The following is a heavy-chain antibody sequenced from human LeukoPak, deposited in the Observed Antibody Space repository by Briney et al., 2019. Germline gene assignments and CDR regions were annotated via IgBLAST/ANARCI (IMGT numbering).Heavy chain of an antibody. J-gene: IGHJ4*02. CDR1: GGTFSSYA. V-gene: IGHV1-69*13. D-gene: IGHD4-11*01. Sequence: GASVKVSCKASGGTFSSYAISWVRQAPGQGLEWMGGTIPIFGTANYAQKFQGRVTITADESTGTAYMELSSLRSEDTAVYYCARDRDDYSNFDYWGQGTLVTVSS. CDR3: ARDRDDYSNFDY. CDR2: TIPIFGTA.